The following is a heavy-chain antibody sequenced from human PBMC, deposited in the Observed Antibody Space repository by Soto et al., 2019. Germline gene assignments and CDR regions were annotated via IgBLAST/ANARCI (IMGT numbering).Heavy chain of an antibody. CDR3: ARGLRGYYYMXV. D-gene: IGHD5-18*01. CDR2: IYHSGST. Sequence: PSETLCLTCAVSSGSIISSNWWSWVRQPPGKGLEWIGEIYHSGSTNYNPSLKSRVTISVDKSKNQFSLKLSSVTAADTAVYYCARGLRGYYYMXVWGKGTTVXVSS. V-gene: IGHV4-4*02. J-gene: IGHJ6*03. CDR1: SGSIISSNW.